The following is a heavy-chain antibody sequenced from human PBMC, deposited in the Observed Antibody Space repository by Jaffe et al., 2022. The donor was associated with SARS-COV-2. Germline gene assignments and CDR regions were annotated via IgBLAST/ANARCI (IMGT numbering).Heavy chain of an antibody. J-gene: IGHJ3*01. CDR1: GFSLTARSVA. CDR2: IYWNDDK. V-gene: IGHV2-5*01. CDR3: THKREYDDTVNNAFDF. D-gene: IGHD3-10*01. Sequence: QITLKESGPTLVKPTQTLTLTCSFSGFSLTARSVAVGWVRQPPGKALEWLALIYWNDDKRYSPSLKTRITVTKDTSKNQVVLTMANMDPVDTATYYCTHKREYDDTVNNAFDFWGQGTVVTVSS.